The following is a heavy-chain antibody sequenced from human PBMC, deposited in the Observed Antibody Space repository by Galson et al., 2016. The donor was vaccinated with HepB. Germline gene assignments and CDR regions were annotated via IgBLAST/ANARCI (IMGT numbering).Heavy chain of an antibody. CDR1: GFTFSNNG. CDR2: ISYDGSNK. V-gene: IGHV3-30*18. D-gene: IGHD3-10*01. J-gene: IGHJ4*02. CDR3: AKDSLLLWFGELSLDY. Sequence: SLRLSCAASGFTFSNNGMHWVRQAPGKGLEWVAVISYDGSNKYYTDSVKGRFTISRDNSKNTLYLQMNSLRAEDTAVYSCAKDSLLLWFGELSLDYWGQGTLVTVSS.